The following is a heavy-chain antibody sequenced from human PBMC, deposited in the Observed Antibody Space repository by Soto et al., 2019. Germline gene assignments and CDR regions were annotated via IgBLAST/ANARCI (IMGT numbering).Heavy chain of an antibody. V-gene: IGHV3-21*01. D-gene: IGHD2-2*03. Sequence: GGSLRLSCAASGFTFSSYSMNWVRQAPGKGLEWVSSISSSSSYIYYADSVKGRFTISRDNAKNSLYLQMNSLRAEDTAVYYCAREEELDIVVVPAVYYYYYYMDVWGKGTTVTVSS. CDR2: ISSSSSYI. J-gene: IGHJ6*03. CDR3: AREEELDIVVVPAVYYYYYYMDV. CDR1: GFTFSSYS.